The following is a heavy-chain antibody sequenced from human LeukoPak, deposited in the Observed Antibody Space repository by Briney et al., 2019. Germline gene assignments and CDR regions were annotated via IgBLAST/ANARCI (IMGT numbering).Heavy chain of an antibody. D-gene: IGHD6-13*01. CDR2: SFGGGKT. J-gene: IGHJ4*02. V-gene: IGHV3-53*01. CDR3: SAWTGSSWFDY. CDR1: GIPFSSNH. Sequence: GGSLRFSCAVSGIPFSSNHMGWVRQAPGKGLEWVSVSFGGGKTSYAGSVQGRVTLSRDNAKNTLYLQMIRLRVEDTAVYYCSAWTGSSWFDYWGQGTLVTVSS.